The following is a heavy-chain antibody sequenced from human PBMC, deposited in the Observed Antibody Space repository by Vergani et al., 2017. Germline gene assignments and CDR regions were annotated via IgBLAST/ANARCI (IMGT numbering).Heavy chain of an antibody. V-gene: IGHV4-30-2*01. CDR2: IYYSGST. Sequence: QLQLQESGSGLVKPSQTLSLTCAVSGGSISSGGYSWSWIRQPPGKGLEWIGYIYYSGSTNYNPSLKSRVTISVDTSKNQFSLKLSSVTAADTAVYCCARGEGATVGGGRYWGQGTLVTVSS. CDR3: ARGEGATVGGGRY. D-gene: IGHD1-26*01. CDR1: GGSISSGGYS. J-gene: IGHJ4*02.